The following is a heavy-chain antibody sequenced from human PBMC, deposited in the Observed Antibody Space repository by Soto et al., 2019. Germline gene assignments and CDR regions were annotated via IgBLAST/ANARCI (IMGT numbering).Heavy chain of an antibody. J-gene: IGHJ6*03. D-gene: IGHD4-17*01. CDR2: ISSSSSYI. V-gene: IGHV3-21*01. Sequence: GGSLRLSCAASGFTFSSYSMNWVRQAPGKGLEWVSSISSSSSYIYYADSVKGRFTISRDNAKNSLYLQMNSLRAEDTAVYYCARDELFYGDYSAYYYYYYMDVWGKGTTVTVSS. CDR3: ARDELFYGDYSAYYYYYYMDV. CDR1: GFTFSSYS.